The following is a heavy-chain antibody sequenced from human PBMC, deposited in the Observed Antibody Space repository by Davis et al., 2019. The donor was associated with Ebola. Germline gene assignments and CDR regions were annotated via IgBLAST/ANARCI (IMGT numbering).Heavy chain of an antibody. CDR2: TYYRSKWYD. V-gene: IGHV6-1*01. CDR3: ARDLGGAFGY. Sequence: MPSETLSLTCAISGDSVSSNRAAWGWIRQSPSRGLEWLGRTYYRSKWYDDYAVSVKSRIAINPDTSKNQFSLQLNSVTPEDTAVYYCARDLGGAFGYWGQGTLVTVSS. D-gene: IGHD1-26*01. CDR1: GDSVSSNRAA. J-gene: IGHJ4*02.